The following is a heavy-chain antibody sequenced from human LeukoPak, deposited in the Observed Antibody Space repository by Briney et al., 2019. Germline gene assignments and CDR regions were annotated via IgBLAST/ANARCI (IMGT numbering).Heavy chain of an antibody. V-gene: IGHV3-11*04. J-gene: IGHJ5*02. CDR2: ISTTGDTI. Sequence: GGSLRLSCAASGFTFRDYYMSWIRQAPGKGLEWVSHISTTGDTIYYADSVKGRFTISRDNAKNSLYLQMNSLRAEDTAVYYCAREGRAYRYSSSWYPTPSWFDPWGQGTLVTVSS. D-gene: IGHD6-13*01. CDR1: GFTFRDYY. CDR3: AREGRAYRYSSSWYPTPSWFDP.